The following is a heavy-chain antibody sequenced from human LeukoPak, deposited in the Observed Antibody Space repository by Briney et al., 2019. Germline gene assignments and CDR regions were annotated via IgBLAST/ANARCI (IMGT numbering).Heavy chain of an antibody. Sequence: GGSLRLSCAASGFTFSSYAMSWVRQAPGKGLGWVSAISGSGGSTYYADSVKGRFTISRDNSKNTLYLQMNSLRAEDTAVYYCAKYCDPTKRLHYFDYWGQGTLVTVSS. CDR2: ISGSGGST. J-gene: IGHJ4*02. D-gene: IGHD2-21*01. CDR1: GFTFSSYA. V-gene: IGHV3-23*01. CDR3: AKYCDPTKRLHYFDY.